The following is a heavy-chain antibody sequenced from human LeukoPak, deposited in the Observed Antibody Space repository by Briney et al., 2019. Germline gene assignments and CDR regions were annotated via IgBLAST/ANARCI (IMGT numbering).Heavy chain of an antibody. CDR3: ARGNGYCSSTSCKGWFDP. CDR1: GFTFGDYA. D-gene: IGHD2-2*03. J-gene: IGHJ5*02. V-gene: IGHV4-34*01. CDR2: INHSGST. Sequence: GSLRLSCTASGFTFGDYAMSWFRQPPGKGLEWIGEINHSGSTNYNPSLKSRVTISVDTSKNQFSLKLSSVTAADTAVYYCARGNGYCSSTSCKGWFDPWGQGTLVTVSS.